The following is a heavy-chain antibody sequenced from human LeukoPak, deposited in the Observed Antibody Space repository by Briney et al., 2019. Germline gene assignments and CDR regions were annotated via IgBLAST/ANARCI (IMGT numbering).Heavy chain of an antibody. CDR1: GFTFSNYA. D-gene: IGHD3-22*01. CDR2: ISSSSSYI. Sequence: GGSLRLSCAASGFTFSNYAMNWVRQAPGKGLEWVSSISSSSSYIYYADSVKGRFTISRDNAKNSLYLQMNSLRAEDTAVYYCARDSQYYYDSSGYKFWGQGTMVTVSS. CDR3: ARDSQYYYDSSGYKF. V-gene: IGHV3-21*01. J-gene: IGHJ3*01.